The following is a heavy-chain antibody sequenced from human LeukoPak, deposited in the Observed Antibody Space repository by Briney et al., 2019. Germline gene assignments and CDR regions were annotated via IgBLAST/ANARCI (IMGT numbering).Heavy chain of an antibody. J-gene: IGHJ3*02. V-gene: IGHV3-23*01. CDR2: ISGSGGST. D-gene: IGHD3-22*01. CDR3: ASFHYDSSGYYFKPTDAFDI. Sequence: GGSLRLSCAASGFTFSNYAMTWVRQAPGKGLEWVSGISGSGGSTYHADSVKGRFTISRDNSKNTLFLQMNSLRAEDTAVYYCASFHYDSSGYYFKPTDAFDIWGQGTMVTVSS. CDR1: GFTFSNYA.